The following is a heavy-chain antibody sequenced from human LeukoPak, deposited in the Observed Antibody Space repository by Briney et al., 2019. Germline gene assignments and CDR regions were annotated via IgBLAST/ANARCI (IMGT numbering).Heavy chain of an antibody. CDR3: ARFRDVDTVMVPWYFDY. CDR1: GFTFSTYA. V-gene: IGHV3-21*01. CDR2: ISSSSSYI. D-gene: IGHD5-18*01. Sequence: GGSLRLSCAASGFTFSTYAMSWVRQTPGKGLEWVTSISSSSSYIYYADSVKGRFTISRDNAKNSLYLQMNSLRAEDTAAYYCARFRDVDTVMVPWYFDYWGQGTLVTVSS. J-gene: IGHJ4*02.